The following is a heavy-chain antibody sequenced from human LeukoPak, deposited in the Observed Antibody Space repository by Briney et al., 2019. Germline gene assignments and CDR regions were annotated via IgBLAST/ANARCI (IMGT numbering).Heavy chain of an antibody. Sequence: PSETLSLTCTVSGYSISSGYYWGWIRQPPGKGLEWIGSIYHSGSTYYNPSLKSRVTISVDTSKNQFSLKLGSVTAADTAVYYCARERPTRWELLRTRPYYFDYWGQGTLVTVSS. V-gene: IGHV4-38-2*02. J-gene: IGHJ4*02. CDR3: ARERPTRWELLRTRPYYFDY. CDR2: IYHSGST. D-gene: IGHD1-26*01. CDR1: GYSISSGYY.